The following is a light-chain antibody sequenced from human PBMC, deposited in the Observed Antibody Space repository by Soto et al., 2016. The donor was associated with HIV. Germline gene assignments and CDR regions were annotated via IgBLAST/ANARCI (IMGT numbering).Light chain of an antibody. J-gene: IGKJ2*01. CDR3: QQSYSTPDYT. CDR2: DAS. V-gene: IGKV1-39*01. Sequence: DIQMTQSPSSLSASVGDRVNITCRASQSIGGFLNWYQQIPGKAPSLLIFDASSLQSGVPSRFSGSGSGTDFTLIISSLQPEDFATYYCQQSYSTPDYTFGQGTKLEIK. CDR1: QSIGGF.